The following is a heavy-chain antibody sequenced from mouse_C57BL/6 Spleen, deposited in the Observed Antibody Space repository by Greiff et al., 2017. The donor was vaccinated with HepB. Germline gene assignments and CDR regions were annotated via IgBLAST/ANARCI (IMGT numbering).Heavy chain of an antibody. CDR1: GFTFSDYY. D-gene: IGHD2-4*01. J-gene: IGHJ3*01. Sequence: EVQLVESEGGLVQPGSSMKLSCTASGFTFSDYYMAWVRLVPEKGLEWVANINYDGSSTYYLDSLKSRFIISRDNAKNILYLQMSSLKSEDTATYYCARDRGYYDYDEGFAYWGQGTLVTVSA. CDR2: INYDGSST. V-gene: IGHV5-16*01. CDR3: ARDRGYYDYDEGFAY.